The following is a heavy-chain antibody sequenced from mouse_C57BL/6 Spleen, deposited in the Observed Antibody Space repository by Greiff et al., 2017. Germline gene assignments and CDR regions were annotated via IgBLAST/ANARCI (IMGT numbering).Heavy chain of an antibody. V-gene: IGHV1-50*01. J-gene: IGHJ4*01. Sequence: VQLQQPGAELVKPGASVKLSCKASGYTFTSYWMQWVKQRPGQGLEWIGEIDPSDSYTNYNQKFKGKATLTVDTSSSTAYMQLSSLTSEDSSVFYCARYGSNYGEVAMDYWGQGTSVTVSS. CDR2: IDPSDSYT. CDR3: ARYGSNYGEVAMDY. D-gene: IGHD1-1*01. CDR1: GYTFTSYW.